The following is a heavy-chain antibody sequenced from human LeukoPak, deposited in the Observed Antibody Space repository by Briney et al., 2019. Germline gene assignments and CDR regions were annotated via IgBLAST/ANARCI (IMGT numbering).Heavy chain of an antibody. Sequence: GGSLRLSCAASGFTFSSYSMNWVRQAPGKGLEWVSSISSSSSYIYYADSVKGRFTISRDNAKNSLYLQMNSLRAEDTAVYYCAKDPQDYYDSSGYYFDYWGQGTLVTVSS. CDR1: GFTFSSYS. V-gene: IGHV3-21*01. CDR3: AKDPQDYYDSSGYYFDY. J-gene: IGHJ4*02. D-gene: IGHD3-22*01. CDR2: ISSSSSYI.